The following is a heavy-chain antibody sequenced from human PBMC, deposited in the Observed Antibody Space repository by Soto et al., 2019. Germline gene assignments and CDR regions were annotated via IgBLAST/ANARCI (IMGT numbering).Heavy chain of an antibody. CDR3: ARHGSGWDY. D-gene: IGHD6-19*01. CDR1: GYTFTNYA. Sequence: QVQLVQSGAEEKKPGASVKVSCKASGYTFTNYAMPSARQSPGQRLEWMGWINAGNGNRKYSQKFQGRVTTTRDTAASTAYMELSSLRSEDTAVYFWARHGSGWDYWGQGTLVTVSS. J-gene: IGHJ4*02. CDR2: INAGNGNR. V-gene: IGHV1-3*05.